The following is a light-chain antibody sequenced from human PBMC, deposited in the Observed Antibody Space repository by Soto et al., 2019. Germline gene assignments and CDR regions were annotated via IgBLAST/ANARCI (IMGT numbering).Light chain of an antibody. CDR1: SSDVGTYKP. Sequence: QSVLTQPASVSGSPGQSITISCTGTSSDVGTYKPVSWYQQYPGKAPKVIIYDDTKRPSGVSSRFSGSKYGNTASLTISGLQAAEEADYYCCSFEGSSTSFGGGTKVTV. CDR3: CSFEGSSTS. J-gene: IGLJ3*02. V-gene: IGLV2-23*01. CDR2: DDT.